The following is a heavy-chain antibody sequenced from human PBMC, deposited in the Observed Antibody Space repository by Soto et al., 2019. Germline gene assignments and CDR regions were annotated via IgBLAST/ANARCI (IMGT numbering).Heavy chain of an antibody. CDR2: IGTAGDT. D-gene: IGHD3-10*01. V-gene: IGHV3-13*04. Sequence: SGGSLRLSCSASGFTFSSYDMHWVRQGPGKGLEWVSAIGTAGDTNYAGSVKGRFTISRDNSKNTLYLQMSSLRAEDSAVYYCARGSTDSYPGSRIFDFWGWGTLVTVSS. CDR3: ARGSTDSYPGSRIFDF. J-gene: IGHJ4*02. CDR1: GFTFSSYD.